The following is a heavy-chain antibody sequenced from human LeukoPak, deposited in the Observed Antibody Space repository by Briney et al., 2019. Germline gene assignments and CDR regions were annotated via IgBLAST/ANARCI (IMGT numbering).Heavy chain of an antibody. Sequence: ASVKVSCKASGYTFTSYYMHWVRQAPGQGLEWMGIINPSGGSTSYAQKFQGRVTMTRDTSTSTVYMELSSLRSEDTAVYYCAGELAKPRYLDYWGQGTLVTVSS. CDR3: AGELAKPRYLDY. D-gene: IGHD3-3*02. CDR1: GYTFTSYY. J-gene: IGHJ4*02. V-gene: IGHV1-46*01. CDR2: INPSGGST.